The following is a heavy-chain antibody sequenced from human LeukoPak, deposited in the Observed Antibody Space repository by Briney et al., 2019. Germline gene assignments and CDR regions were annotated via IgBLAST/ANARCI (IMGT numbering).Heavy chain of an antibody. Sequence: GASVKVSCRASGYTFTGYYIHWLRQAPGQGLEWMGWFNPNSGGTNYAPKFQGLVTMSSDTSIATAYMELNRLIPDDTAVYCARTKPPCTSCLLLDYWGQGTLVTVSS. D-gene: IGHD2-2*01. CDR2: FNPNSGGT. J-gene: IGHJ4*02. V-gene: IGHV1-2*02. CDR3: ARTKPPCTSCLLLDY. CDR1: GYTFTGYY.